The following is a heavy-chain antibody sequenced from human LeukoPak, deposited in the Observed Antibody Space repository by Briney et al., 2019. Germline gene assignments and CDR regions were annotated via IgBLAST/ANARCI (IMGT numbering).Heavy chain of an antibody. D-gene: IGHD3-10*01. J-gene: IGHJ4*02. CDR2: INAGNGNT. V-gene: IGHV1-3*01. CDR3: ATSPRGGGYFDY. Sequence: ASVKVSCKASGYTCTSYGISWVRQAPGQGLEWMGWINAGNGNTKYSQKFQGRVTITRDTSASTAYMELSSLRSEDTAVYYCATSPRGGGYFDYWGQGTLVTVSS. CDR1: GYTCTSYG.